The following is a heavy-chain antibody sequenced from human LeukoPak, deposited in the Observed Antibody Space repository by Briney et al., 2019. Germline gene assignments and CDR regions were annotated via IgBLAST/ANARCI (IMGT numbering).Heavy chain of an antibody. CDR3: AILSGEWIDY. CDR2: ISAYNGNT. D-gene: IGHD3-3*01. Sequence: ASVKVSCKASGYTFTSYGISWVRQAPGQGLEWMGWISAYNGNTNYAQKLQGRVTMTRNTSISTAYMELSSLRSEDTAVYYCAILSGEWIDYWGQGTLVTVSS. V-gene: IGHV1-18*01. J-gene: IGHJ4*02. CDR1: GYTFTSYG.